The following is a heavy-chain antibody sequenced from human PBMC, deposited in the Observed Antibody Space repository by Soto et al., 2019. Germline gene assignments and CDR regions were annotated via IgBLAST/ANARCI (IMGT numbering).Heavy chain of an antibody. CDR1: GGSISSSNW. D-gene: IGHD2-2*01. CDR2: TYHSGST. J-gene: IGHJ6*02. CDR3: ARVPDIVVVPAASSGGMDV. V-gene: IGHV4-4*02. Sequence: SETLSLTCAVSGGSISSSNWLSWVRQPPGKGLEWIGETYHSGSTNYNPSLKSRVTISVDKSKNQFSLKLSSVTAADTAVYYCARVPDIVVVPAASSGGMDVWGQGTTVTVSS.